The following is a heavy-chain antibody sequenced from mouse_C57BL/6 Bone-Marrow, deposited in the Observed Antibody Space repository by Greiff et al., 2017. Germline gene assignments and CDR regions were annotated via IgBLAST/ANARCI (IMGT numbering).Heavy chain of an antibody. Sequence: VKLQQPGAELVKPGASVTLSCKASGYTFTSYWMHWVKQRPGQGLEWIGMIHPNSGSTNYNEKFKSKATLTVDKSSSTAYMQHSSLTSEDAAVYYSARKGGYPAWFAYWGEESLVTVSA. D-gene: IGHD2-2*01. J-gene: IGHJ3*01. CDR3: ARKGGYPAWFAY. V-gene: IGHV1-64*01. CDR2: IHPNSGST. CDR1: GYTFTSYW.